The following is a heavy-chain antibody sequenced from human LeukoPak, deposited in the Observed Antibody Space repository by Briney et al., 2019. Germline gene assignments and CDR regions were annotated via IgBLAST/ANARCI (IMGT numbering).Heavy chain of an antibody. CDR1: GDSVSSNSAA. CDR3: ARGVVGTQREFDY. J-gene: IGHJ4*02. V-gene: IGHV6-1*01. D-gene: IGHD1-26*01. CDR2: TYYRSKWYN. Sequence: SQTLSLTCAISGDSVSSNSAAWNWIRQPPSRGLEWLGRTYYRSKWYNDYAVSVKSRITINSDTSKNQFSLQLNSVTPEDTAVYYCARGVVGTQREFDYWGQGTLVTVSS.